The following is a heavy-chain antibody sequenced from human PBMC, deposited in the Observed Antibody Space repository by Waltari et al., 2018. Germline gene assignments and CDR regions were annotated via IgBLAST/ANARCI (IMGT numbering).Heavy chain of an antibody. CDR1: GFTFSSYA. J-gene: IGHJ6*02. V-gene: IGHV3-23*01. CDR2: IRGSGGST. CDR3: AKGVYGDYAEYYYYGMDV. Sequence: EVQLLESGGGLVQPGGSLRLSCAASGFTFSSYAMSWVPQAPGKGLEWVSAIRGSGGSTYYADSVKGRFTISRDNSKNTLYLQMNSLRAEDTAVYYCAKGVYGDYAEYYYYGMDVWGQGTTVTVSS. D-gene: IGHD4-17*01.